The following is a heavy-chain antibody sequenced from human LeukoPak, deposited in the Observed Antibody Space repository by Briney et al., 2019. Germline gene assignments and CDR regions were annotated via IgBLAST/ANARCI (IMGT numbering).Heavy chain of an antibody. CDR1: GGSISSYY. Sequence: PSETLSLTCTVSGGSISSYYWSWIRRPPGKGLEWIGYIYYSGSTNYNPSLKSRVTISVDTSKNQFSLKLSSVTAADTAVYYCARGGYYSPCDYWGQGTLVTVSS. J-gene: IGHJ4*02. CDR2: IYYSGST. CDR3: ARGGYYSPCDY. D-gene: IGHD3-22*01. V-gene: IGHV4-59*01.